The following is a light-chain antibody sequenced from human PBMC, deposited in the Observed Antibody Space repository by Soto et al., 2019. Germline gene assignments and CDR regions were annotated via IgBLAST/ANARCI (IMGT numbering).Light chain of an antibody. J-gene: IGKJ4*01. Sequence: EMVTTDPRANQSETPGIRAPLSYKASQSVNINVAWYRQKPGQAPRLLIYGTSTRATGVPARFSGSGSGTEFTLTISNLQSEDFAVYYCQQYNDWPPLTFGGGTKV. CDR3: QQYNDWPPLT. CDR2: GTS. V-gene: IGKV3-15*01. CDR1: QSVNIN.